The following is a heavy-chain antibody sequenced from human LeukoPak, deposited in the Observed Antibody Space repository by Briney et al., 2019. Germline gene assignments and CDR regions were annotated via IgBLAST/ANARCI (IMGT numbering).Heavy chain of an antibody. D-gene: IGHD3-10*01. CDR1: GGSFSGYY. CDR3: ARAMIAYYYGSGSYYNAGWFDP. V-gene: IGHV4-34*01. CDR2: IYYSGST. Sequence: PSETLSLTCAVYGGSFSGYYWSWIRQPPGKGLEWIGSIYYSGSTYYNPSLKSRVTISVDTSKNQFSLKLSSVTAADTAVYYCARAMIAYYYGSGSYYNAGWFDPWGQGTLVTVSS. J-gene: IGHJ5*02.